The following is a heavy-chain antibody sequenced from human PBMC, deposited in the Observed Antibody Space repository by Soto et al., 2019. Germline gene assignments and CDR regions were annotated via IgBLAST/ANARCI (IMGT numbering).Heavy chain of an antibody. D-gene: IGHD3-22*01. Sequence: GGSLRLSCAASGFMFNNYAMSWVRQAPGKGLEWVSTVSVSGGTTYYADSLKGRFTISRDNSKKTVYLQMNRLRADDTAIYYCAKGLYYYDSSGYRLFDYWGQGTLVTVSS. CDR3: AKGLYYYDSSGYRLFDY. CDR2: VSVSGGTT. J-gene: IGHJ4*02. V-gene: IGHV3-23*01. CDR1: GFMFNNYA.